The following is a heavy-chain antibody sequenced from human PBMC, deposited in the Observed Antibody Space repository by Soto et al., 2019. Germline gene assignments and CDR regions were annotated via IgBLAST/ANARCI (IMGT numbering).Heavy chain of an antibody. CDR3: ARRYYDILTGDMEDDAFDI. D-gene: IGHD3-9*01. CDR2: ISSSSTI. V-gene: IGHV3-48*02. J-gene: IGHJ3*02. CDR1: GFTFSSYS. Sequence: GGSLRLSCAASGFTFSSYSMNWVRQAPGKGLEWVSYISSSSTIYYADSVKGRFTISRDNAKNSLYLQMNSLRDEDTAVYYCARRYYDILTGDMEDDAFDIWGQGTMVTVSS.